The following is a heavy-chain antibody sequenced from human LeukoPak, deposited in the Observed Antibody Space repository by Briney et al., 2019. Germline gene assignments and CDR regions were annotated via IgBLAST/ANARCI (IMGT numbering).Heavy chain of an antibody. D-gene: IGHD3-16*01. J-gene: IGHJ4*02. CDR3: ARTLTEGGQEFDY. CDR2: IYPGDSDT. Sequence: ESLKISCKGSGYRFTTYWIGWVRQMPGKGLEWMGIIYPGDSDTRYSPSFQGQVTISADKSISTAYLQWSSLKASDTAMYYCARTLTEGGQEFDYWGQGTLVTVSS. CDR1: GYRFTTYW. V-gene: IGHV5-51*01.